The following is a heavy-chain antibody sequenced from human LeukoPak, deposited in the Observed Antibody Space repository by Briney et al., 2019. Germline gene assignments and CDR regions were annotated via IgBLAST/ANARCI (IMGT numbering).Heavy chain of an antibody. CDR2: IKQDGSEK. Sequence: HPGGSLRLSCAASGFTFSSYAMHWVRQAPGKGLEWVASIKQDGSEKYYVDSVRGRFTISRDNAKNSLYLQMNSLRAEDTAVYYCARAGDRRDGYLGPFDIWGQGTMVTVSS. CDR1: GFTFSSYA. V-gene: IGHV3-7*01. CDR3: ARAGDRRDGYLGPFDI. D-gene: IGHD5-24*01. J-gene: IGHJ3*02.